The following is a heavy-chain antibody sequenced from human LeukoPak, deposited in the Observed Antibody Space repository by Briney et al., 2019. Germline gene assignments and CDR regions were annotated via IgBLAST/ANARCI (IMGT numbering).Heavy chain of an antibody. CDR2: IYYSGST. CDR3: ARHPDSSSWYWFDP. Sequence: SETLSPTCTVSGGSISSYYWSWIRQPPGKGLEWIGYIYYSGSTNYNPSLKSRVTISVDTSKNQFSLKLSSVTAADTAVYYCARHPDSSSWYWFDPWGQGTLVTVSS. D-gene: IGHD6-13*01. CDR1: GGSISSYY. J-gene: IGHJ5*02. V-gene: IGHV4-59*08.